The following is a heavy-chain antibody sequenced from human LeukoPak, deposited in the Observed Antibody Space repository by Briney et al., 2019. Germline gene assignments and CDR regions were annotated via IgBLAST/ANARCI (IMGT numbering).Heavy chain of an antibody. J-gene: IGHJ4*02. CDR1: GGSISSYY. Sequence: SETLSLICTVSGGSISSYYWSWIRQPPGKGLEWIGYIYYSGSTNYNPSLKSRVTISVDTSKNQFSLKLSSVTAADTAVYYCARDAGYYYDSSGYLDYWGQGTLVTVSS. D-gene: IGHD3-22*01. CDR3: ARDAGYYYDSSGYLDY. CDR2: IYYSGST. V-gene: IGHV4-59*01.